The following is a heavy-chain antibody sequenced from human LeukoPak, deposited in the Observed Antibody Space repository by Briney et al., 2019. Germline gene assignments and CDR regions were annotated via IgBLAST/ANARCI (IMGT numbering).Heavy chain of an antibody. CDR2: ISGSGVNT. V-gene: IGHV3-23*01. CDR3: AKSNGYGLIDI. Sequence: PGGSLRLSCAASGFTFSSYAMSWVRQAPGKGLEWVSLISGSGVNTQYADSVKGRFTISRDSSKNTLYLQMNSLRAEDTAVYYCAKSNGYGLIDIWGQGTMVTVSS. CDR1: GFTFSSYA. D-gene: IGHD3-10*01. J-gene: IGHJ3*02.